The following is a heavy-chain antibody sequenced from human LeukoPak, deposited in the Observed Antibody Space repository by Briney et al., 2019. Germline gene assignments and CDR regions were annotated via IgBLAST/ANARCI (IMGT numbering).Heavy chain of an antibody. D-gene: IGHD3-3*01. J-gene: IGHJ4*02. CDR1: GFTFSSYG. Sequence: GGSLRLSCAASGFTFSSYGMHWVRQAPGKGLEWVAVISYDGNNKYYADSVKGRFTISRDSSKNTLYLQMNSLRVEDTAVYYCGGGSHWSDYWGRGTLVTVSS. V-gene: IGHV3-30*03. CDR3: GGGSHWSDY. CDR2: ISYDGNNK.